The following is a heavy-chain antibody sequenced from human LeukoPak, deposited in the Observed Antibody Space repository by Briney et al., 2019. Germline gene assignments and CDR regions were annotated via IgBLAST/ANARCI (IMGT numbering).Heavy chain of an antibody. CDR1: GYTLTDYY. J-gene: IGHJ4*02. D-gene: IGHD1-26*01. CDR3: ARSRSSIVVGATGY. V-gene: IGHV1-2*02. CDR2: IIPHSGGT. Sequence: ASVKVSCKASGYTLTDYYIHWVRQAPGQDLEWMGFIIPHSGGTTYEQRFQGRVTMTRDMSIGTFYMELSSLRSDDTAVYYCARSRSSIVVGATGYWGQGTLVTVSS.